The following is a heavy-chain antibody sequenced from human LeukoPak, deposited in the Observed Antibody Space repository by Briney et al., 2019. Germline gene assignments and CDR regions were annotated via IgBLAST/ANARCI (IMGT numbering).Heavy chain of an antibody. CDR1: GFAFSSYS. CDR2: ISSSSSYI. D-gene: IGHD2-2*01. J-gene: IGHJ6*03. Sequence: GGSLRLSCAASGFAFSSYSMNWVRQAPGKGLEWVSSISSSSSYIYYADSVKGRFTISRDNAKNSLYLQMNSLRAEDTAVYYCARDYCSSTSCYLNYYYYMDVWDKGTTVTVSS. CDR3: ARDYCSSTSCYLNYYYYMDV. V-gene: IGHV3-21*01.